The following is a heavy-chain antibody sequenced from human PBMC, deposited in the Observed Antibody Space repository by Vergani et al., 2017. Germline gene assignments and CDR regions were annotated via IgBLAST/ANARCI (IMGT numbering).Heavy chain of an antibody. Sequence: QVQLQESGPGLVKPSETLSLTCTVSGGSISSYYWSWIRQPAGKGLEWIGRIYTSGSTNYNPSLKSRVTMSVDTSKNQFSLKLSSVTAADTAVYYCASGWESDTAMGYYYYYYYMDVWGKGTTVTVSS. V-gene: IGHV4-4*07. J-gene: IGHJ6*03. CDR3: ASGWESDTAMGYYYYYYYMDV. D-gene: IGHD5-18*01. CDR2: IYTSGST. CDR1: GGSISSYY.